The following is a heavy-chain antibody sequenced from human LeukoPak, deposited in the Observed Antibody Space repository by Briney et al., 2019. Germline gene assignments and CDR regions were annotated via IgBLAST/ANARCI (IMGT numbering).Heavy chain of an antibody. CDR1: GFTFSSYA. Sequence: RSGGSLRLSCAASGFTFSSYAMHWVRQAPGKGLEWVAVISYDGSNKYYADSVKGRFTISRDNSKNTLYLQMNSLRAEDTAVYYCAYVRGYSFDYWGQGTLVTVSS. CDR3: AYVRGYSFDY. V-gene: IGHV3-30-3*01. CDR2: ISYDGSNK. D-gene: IGHD5-12*01. J-gene: IGHJ4*02.